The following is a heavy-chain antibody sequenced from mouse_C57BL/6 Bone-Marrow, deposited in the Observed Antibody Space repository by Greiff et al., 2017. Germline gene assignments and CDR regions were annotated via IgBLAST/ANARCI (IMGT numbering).Heavy chain of an antibody. D-gene: IGHD1-1*01. CDR3: ARSRYYGGSPLMGYFDV. V-gene: IGHV14-3*01. CDR2: IDPANGNT. CDR1: GFNIKNTY. J-gene: IGHJ1*03. Sequence: VQLQQSVAELVRPGASVKLSCTASGFNIKNTYMHWVKQRPEQGLEWIGRIDPANGNTKYAPKFQGKAPIPADTSSNTAYLQLSSLTSEDTAIYYCARSRYYGGSPLMGYFDVWGTGTTVTVSS.